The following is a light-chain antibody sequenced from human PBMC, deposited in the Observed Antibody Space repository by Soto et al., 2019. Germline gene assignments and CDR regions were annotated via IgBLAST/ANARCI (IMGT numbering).Light chain of an antibody. V-gene: IGKV3-11*01. J-gene: IGKJ3*01. CDR1: HGVSSY. Sequence: EIVLTQSPATGSLSPGGRATLSCVARHGVSSYLAWYQQKPGQAPRLLIYDASNRATGVPARFSGSGSGTDFTLTISSLEPEDFAVYYCQQRSNWPPFTFGPGTKVDIK. CDR2: DAS. CDR3: QQRSNWPPFT.